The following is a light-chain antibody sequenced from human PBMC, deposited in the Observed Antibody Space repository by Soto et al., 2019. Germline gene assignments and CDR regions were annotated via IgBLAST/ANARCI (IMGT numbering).Light chain of an antibody. CDR2: DAS. CDR1: QSVSNY. CDR3: QQRSNWPKIT. Sequence: EIVLTQSPATLSLSRGETATLSCMASQSVSNYLAWYQQKPGQAPRLLIYDASNRATGIPARFSGSGSGTDFTLTISSLEPEDFALYYCQQRSNWPKITFGQGTRLEIK. J-gene: IGKJ5*01. V-gene: IGKV3-11*01.